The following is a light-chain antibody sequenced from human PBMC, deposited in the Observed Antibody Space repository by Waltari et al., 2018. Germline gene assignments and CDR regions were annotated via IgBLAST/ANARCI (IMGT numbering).Light chain of an antibody. CDR1: QRISSN. CDR3: QQYKNWPPGGET. Sequence: EIVMTQSPAPLSASPGERAPLSCRASQRISSNLAWYHQEPGQAPRLLMYGASTRATGIPARFSGSGSGTEVTLTISSLQSEDFAVYYCQQYKNWPPGGETFGQGTKLEIK. J-gene: IGKJ2*01. V-gene: IGKV3-15*01. CDR2: GAS.